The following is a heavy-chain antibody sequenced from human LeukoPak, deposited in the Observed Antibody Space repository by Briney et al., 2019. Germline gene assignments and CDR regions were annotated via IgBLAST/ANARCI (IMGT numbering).Heavy chain of an antibody. Sequence: GGSLRLSCAASGITFDDYGMSWVRQAPGKGLEWFSCINLNGGSTGYADSVKGRFTSSRENGKHSLYLQMNTLRADDTALYHCARAVGTFPYYYYYYVMDVGSQGTTVTVSS. J-gene: IGHJ6*02. V-gene: IGHV3-20*01. CDR2: INLNGGST. CDR1: GITFDDYG. D-gene: IGHD3-16*01. CDR3: ARAVGTFPYYYYYYVMDV.